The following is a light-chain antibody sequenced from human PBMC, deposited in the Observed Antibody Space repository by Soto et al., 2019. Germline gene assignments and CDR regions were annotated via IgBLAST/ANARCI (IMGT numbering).Light chain of an antibody. CDR3: QQYNSYPRT. CDR2: DAS. CDR1: QSISSW. Sequence: DIQMTQSPSTLSASVGDRVTSTCRASQSISSWLAWYQQKPGKAPKLLIYDASSLESGVPSRFSGSGSGTEFTLTISSLQPDDFATYYCQQYNSYPRTFGHGTKVNIK. V-gene: IGKV1-5*01. J-gene: IGKJ1*01.